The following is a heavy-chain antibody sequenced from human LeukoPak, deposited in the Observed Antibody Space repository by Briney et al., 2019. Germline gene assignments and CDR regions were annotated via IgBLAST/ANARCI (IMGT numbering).Heavy chain of an antibody. V-gene: IGHV3-11*03. CDR2: ISKNSGST. CDR3: AGRYSGYAETWYFAL. D-gene: IGHD5-12*01. Sequence: GGSLRLSCAASGIAFSDYYMSWIRQAPGKGLEWVSYISKNSGSTNYADSVKGRFTISRDNAKNSLYLQMNSLRADDTAVYYCAGRYSGYAETWYFALWGRGTLVTVSS. CDR1: GIAFSDYY. J-gene: IGHJ2*01.